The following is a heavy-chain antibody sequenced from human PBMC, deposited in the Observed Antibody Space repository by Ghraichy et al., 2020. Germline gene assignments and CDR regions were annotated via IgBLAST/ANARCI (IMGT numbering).Heavy chain of an antibody. CDR3: AKDGAISRWTSRNNCFDP. CDR2: ISYSGST. CDR1: GGSINRNNYY. J-gene: IGHJ5*02. V-gene: IGHV4-39*07. Sequence: SQTLSLTCTVSGGSINRNNYYWAWIRQSPGKGLEWIASISYSGSTFYDPSLQSRVSISVDTSKNQFSLKVSSVTAADTAVYYCAKDGAISRWTSRNNCFDPWGQGTLVTVSS. D-gene: IGHD6-13*01.